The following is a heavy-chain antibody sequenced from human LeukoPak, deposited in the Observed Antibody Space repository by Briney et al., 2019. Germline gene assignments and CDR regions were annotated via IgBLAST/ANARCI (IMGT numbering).Heavy chain of an antibody. CDR1: GFTFSSYA. CDR2: ISYDGSNK. CDR3: AKTRSPVSTSTIGNY. J-gene: IGHJ4*02. Sequence: PGGSLRLSCAASGFTFSSYAMHWVRQAPGKGLEWVTVISYDGSNKYYADSVKGRFTISRDNSKNTLYLQMNSLRAEDTAVYYCAKTRSPVSTSTIGNYWGQGTLVIVSS. D-gene: IGHD5/OR15-5a*01. V-gene: IGHV3-30-3*02.